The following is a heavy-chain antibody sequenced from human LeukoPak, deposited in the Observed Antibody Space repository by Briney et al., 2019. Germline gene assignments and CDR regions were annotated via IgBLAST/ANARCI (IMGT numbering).Heavy chain of an antibody. CDR1: ADSISRYY. CDR2: IYYSGST. Sequence: SETLSLTCIVSADSISRYYWSWIRQPPGKGLEWIGYIYYSGSTNYNPSLNSRDTISVDTSKNQFSLKLSSVTAADTAVYYCARHYSSSRGWFDPWGQGTLVTVSS. J-gene: IGHJ5*02. V-gene: IGHV4-59*08. CDR3: ARHYSSSRGWFDP. D-gene: IGHD6-13*01.